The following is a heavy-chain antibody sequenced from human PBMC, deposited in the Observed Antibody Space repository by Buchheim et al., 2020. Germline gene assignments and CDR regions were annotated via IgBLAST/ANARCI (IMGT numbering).Heavy chain of an antibody. CDR1: GDSITSRSSY. CDR2: VYSGST. Sequence: QLQLQESGPGLVRPSETLSLTCSVSGDSITSRSSYWAWIRQAPGKGLEWIGTVYSGSTYSNPSLKSRFTVSVDTSKNQFSLKLNSVTAADTAVYFCARQRGVGSYWIGKNVVSKNYFDYWGRGTL. V-gene: IGHV4-39*01. J-gene: IGHJ4*02. CDR3: ARQRGVGSYWIGKNVVSKNYFDY. D-gene: IGHD1-26*01.